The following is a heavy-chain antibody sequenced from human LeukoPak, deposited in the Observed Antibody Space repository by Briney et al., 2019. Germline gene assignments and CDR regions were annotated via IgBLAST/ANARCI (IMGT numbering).Heavy chain of an antibody. D-gene: IGHD3-22*01. CDR3: ARTTYYYASSGYYPIFDY. J-gene: IGHJ4*02. Sequence: SETLSLTCTVSGGSISSGGYYWSWIRQHPGKGLEWIGYIYYSGSTYYNPSLKSRVTISVDTSRNQFSLKLSSVTAADTAVYYCARTTYYYASSGYYPIFDYWGQGTLVTVSS. CDR1: GGSISSGGYY. V-gene: IGHV4-31*03. CDR2: IYYSGST.